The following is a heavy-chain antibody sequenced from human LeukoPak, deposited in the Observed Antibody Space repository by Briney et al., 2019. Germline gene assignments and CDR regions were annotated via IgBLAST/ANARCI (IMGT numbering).Heavy chain of an antibody. D-gene: IGHD3-22*01. Sequence: SETLSLTCTVSGGSIGSYYWSWIRQPPGKGLEWIGYIYYSGSTNYNPSLKSRVTISVDTSKNQFSLKLSSVTAADTAVYYCARLSYYYDSSGYPYYFDYWGQGTLVTVSS. CDR2: IYYSGST. V-gene: IGHV4-59*08. CDR1: GGSIGSYY. J-gene: IGHJ4*02. CDR3: ARLSYYYDSSGYPYYFDY.